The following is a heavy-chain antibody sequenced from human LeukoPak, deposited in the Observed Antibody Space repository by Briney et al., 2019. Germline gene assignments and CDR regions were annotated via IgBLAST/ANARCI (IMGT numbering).Heavy chain of an antibody. V-gene: IGHV3-23*01. CDR2: ISGSGYYS. CDR3: AKGGPTGSNYFDF. Sequence: GGSLKLSCVASGFTFSNYAMSWVRQAPGKGLEWVSVISGSGYYSYYADSVKGRFTVSRDNSKTTLYLQMNSLRADDTAVYYCAKGGPTGSNYFDFWGQGTLVTVSS. J-gene: IGHJ4*02. CDR1: GFTFSNYA. D-gene: IGHD1-26*01.